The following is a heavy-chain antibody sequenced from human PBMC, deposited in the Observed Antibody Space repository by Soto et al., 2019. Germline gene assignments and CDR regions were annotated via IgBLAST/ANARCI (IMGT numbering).Heavy chain of an antibody. V-gene: IGHV3-23*01. CDR3: AKAHEITVFGVLLSSPYDW. CDR1: GFIFSNYA. Sequence: GGSLRLSCAASGFIFSNYAMTWVRQAPGKGLEWVSAISGGGDGTYYADSVKGRFTISRDNSKNTVYLQMNSLRAEDTAVYYCAKAHEITVFGVLLSSPYDWWGQGTLVTVSS. J-gene: IGHJ4*02. D-gene: IGHD3-3*01. CDR2: ISGGGDGT.